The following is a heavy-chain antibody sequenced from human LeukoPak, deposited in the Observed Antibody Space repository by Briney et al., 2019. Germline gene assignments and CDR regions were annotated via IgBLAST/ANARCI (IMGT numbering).Heavy chain of an antibody. D-gene: IGHD3-3*01. V-gene: IGHV3-21*01. Sequence: PGGSLRLSCAASGFTFSSYNMNWVRQAPRKGLEWVSSISSSSAYIYYADSVKGRFTISRDNAKNSLYLQMNSLRAEDTAVYYCAREMFWSGYFSNLHFDYWGQGALVTVSS. CDR2: ISSSSAYI. CDR1: GFTFSSYN. CDR3: AREMFWSGYFSNLHFDY. J-gene: IGHJ4*02.